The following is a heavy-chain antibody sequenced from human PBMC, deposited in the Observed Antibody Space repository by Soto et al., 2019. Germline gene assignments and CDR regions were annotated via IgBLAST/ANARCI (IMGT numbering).Heavy chain of an antibody. CDR3: AKDFDVRNDPVDFDY. D-gene: IGHD1-1*01. CDR1: GFTFSSYA. Sequence: PGGSLRLSCAASGFTFSSYAMSWVRQAPGKGLEWVSAISGSGGSTYYADSVKGRFTISRDNSKNTLYLQMNSLRVEDTAVYYCAKDFDVRNDPVDFDYWGQGTLVTVSS. CDR2: ISGSGGST. J-gene: IGHJ4*02. V-gene: IGHV3-23*01.